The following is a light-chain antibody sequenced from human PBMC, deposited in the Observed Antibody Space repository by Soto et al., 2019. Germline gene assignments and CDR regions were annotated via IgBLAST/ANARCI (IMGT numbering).Light chain of an antibody. V-gene: IGLV1-44*01. CDR1: NSNIGSNT. J-gene: IGLJ2*01. CDR2: GND. Sequence: QSVLSQPPSVSGTPGQRVTISCSGSNSNIGSNTMNWYQQFPGTAPRFLIYGNDLRPSGVPDRFSASKSGTSASLAISGLQSEDEADYYCAVWDDSLRGRVIGGGTKLTVL. CDR3: AVWDDSLRGRV.